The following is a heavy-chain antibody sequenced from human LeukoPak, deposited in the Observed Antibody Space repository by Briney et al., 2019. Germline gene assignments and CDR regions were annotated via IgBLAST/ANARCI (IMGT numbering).Heavy chain of an antibody. V-gene: IGHV4-39*01. D-gene: IGHD6-6*01. CDR2: IYYSGST. CDR3: ARLSEYSSSLVY. J-gene: IGHJ4*02. CDR1: GGSISSSSYY. Sequence: SETLSLTCTVSGGSISSSSYYWGWIRQPPGKGLEWIGSIYYSGSTYYNPSLKSRVTISVDTSKNQFSLKLNSVTAADTAVYYCARLSEYSSSLVYWGQGTLVTVSS.